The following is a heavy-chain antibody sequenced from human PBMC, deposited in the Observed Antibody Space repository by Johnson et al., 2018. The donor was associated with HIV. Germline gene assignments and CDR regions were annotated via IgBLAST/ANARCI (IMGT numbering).Heavy chain of an antibody. CDR2: ISSSSSSI. D-gene: IGHD6-6*01. V-gene: IGHV3-11*04. J-gene: IGHJ3*02. CDR1: GFTFSDHY. CDR3: ARASVSSPRYSSSSDDAFDI. Sequence: QVQLVESGGGLVKPGGSLRLSCAVSGFTFSDHYMSWIRQAPGKGLEWVSYISSSSSSIYYADSVKGRFTISRDNAKNSLYLQMNSLRAEDTAVYYCARASVSSPRYSSSSDDAFDIWGQGTMVTVSS.